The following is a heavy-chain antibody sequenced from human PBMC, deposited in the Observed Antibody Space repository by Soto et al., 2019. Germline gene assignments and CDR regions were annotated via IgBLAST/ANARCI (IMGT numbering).Heavy chain of an antibody. D-gene: IGHD3-3*01. CDR1: GGSISSYY. J-gene: IGHJ4*02. CDR3: AREGFWSGYSLDY. Sequence: SETLSLTCTVSGGSISSYYWSWIRQPPGKGLEWIGYIYYSGSTNYNPSLKSRVNISVDTSKNQFSLKLSSVAAADTAVYYCAREGFWSGYSLDYWGQGTLVTISS. V-gene: IGHV4-59*01. CDR2: IYYSGST.